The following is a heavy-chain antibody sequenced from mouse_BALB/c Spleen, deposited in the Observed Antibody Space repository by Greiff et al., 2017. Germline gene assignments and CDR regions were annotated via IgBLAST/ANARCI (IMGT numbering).Heavy chain of an antibody. V-gene: IGHV5-6-4*01. Sequence: DVKLVESGGGLVKPGGSLKLSCAASGFTFSSYTMSWVRQTPEKRLEWVATISSGGSYTYYPDSVKGRFTISRDNAKNTLYLQMSSLKSEDTAMYYCTRDWDGYWGQGTTLTVSS. J-gene: IGHJ2*01. CDR2: ISSGGSYT. D-gene: IGHD4-1*01. CDR1: GFTFSSYT. CDR3: TRDWDGY.